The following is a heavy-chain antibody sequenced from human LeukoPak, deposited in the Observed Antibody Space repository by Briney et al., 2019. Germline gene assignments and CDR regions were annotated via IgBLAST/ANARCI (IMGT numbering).Heavy chain of an antibody. J-gene: IGHJ5*02. CDR2: IIPIFGTA. D-gene: IGHD2-2*02. CDR1: GGTFSSYA. V-gene: IGHV1-69*13. CDR3: ARALPFDVVVPAAITSGFDP. Sequence: GASVKVSCKASGGTFSSYAISWVRQAPGQGLEWMGGIIPIFGTANYAQKFQGRVTITADESTSTAYMELSSLRSEDTAVYYCARALPFDVVVPAAITSGFDPWGQGTLVTVSS.